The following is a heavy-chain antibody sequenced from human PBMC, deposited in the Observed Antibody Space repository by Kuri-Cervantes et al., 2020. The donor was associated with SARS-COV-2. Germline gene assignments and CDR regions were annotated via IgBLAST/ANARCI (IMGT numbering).Heavy chain of an antibody. Sequence: SVKVSCKASGGTFSSYAISWVRQAPGRGLEWMGRIIPMFGSASYAQKFQGGVTITADKSTSTAYMELSSLRSEDTAVYYCARSQGIRGEDTGMVYYQYYMDVWGKGTTVTVSS. CDR1: GGTFSSYA. J-gene: IGHJ6*03. CDR3: ARSQGIRGEDTGMVYYQYYMDV. D-gene: IGHD5-18*01. V-gene: IGHV1-69*06. CDR2: IIPMFGSA.